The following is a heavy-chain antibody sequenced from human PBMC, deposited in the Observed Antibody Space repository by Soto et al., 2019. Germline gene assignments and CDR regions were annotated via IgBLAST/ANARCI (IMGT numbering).Heavy chain of an antibody. CDR3: ARDYCSSTSCYFRSRFDP. Sequence: GASVKVSCKASGYTFTSYXMHWVRXAPGQRLEWMEWINAGNGNTKYSQKFQGRVTITRDTSASTAYMELSSLRSEDTAVYYCARDYCSSTSCYFRSRFDPWGQGTLVTVSS. CDR1: GYTFTSYX. D-gene: IGHD2-2*01. J-gene: IGHJ5*02. CDR2: INAGNGNT. V-gene: IGHV1-3*01.